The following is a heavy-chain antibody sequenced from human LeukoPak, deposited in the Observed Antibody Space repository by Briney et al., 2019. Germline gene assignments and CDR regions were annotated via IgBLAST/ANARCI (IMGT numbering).Heavy chain of an antibody. CDR1: GFTVSSNY. CDR3: ARALSSSWYDSDY. D-gene: IGHD6-13*01. CDR2: ISSSGSTI. Sequence: PGGSLRLSCAASGFTVSSNYMSWVRQAPGKGLEWVSYISSSGSTIYYADSVKGRFTISRDNAKNSLYLQMNSLRAEDTAVYYCARALSSSWYDSDYWGQGTLVTVSS. V-gene: IGHV3-11*04. J-gene: IGHJ4*02.